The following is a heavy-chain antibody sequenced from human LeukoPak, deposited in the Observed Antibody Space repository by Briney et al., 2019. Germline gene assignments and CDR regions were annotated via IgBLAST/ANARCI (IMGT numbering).Heavy chain of an antibody. CDR1: GFTVSSNY. Sequence: PGGSLRLSCAASGFTVSSNYMSWVRQAPGKGLEWVSVIYSGGSTYYVDSVKGRFTISRDNSKNTLYLQMNSLRAEDTAVYYCARDKIVGATTPRDAFDIWGQGTMVTVSS. CDR3: ARDKIVGATTPRDAFDI. CDR2: IYSGGST. D-gene: IGHD1-26*01. V-gene: IGHV3-66*02. J-gene: IGHJ3*02.